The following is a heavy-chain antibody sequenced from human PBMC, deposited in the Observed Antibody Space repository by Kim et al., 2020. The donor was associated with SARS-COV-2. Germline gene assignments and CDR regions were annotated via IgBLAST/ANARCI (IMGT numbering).Heavy chain of an antibody. D-gene: IGHD6-19*01. J-gene: IGHJ6*01. CDR1: GGSFSGYY. CDR3: ARYRSSGWTYYYYYGMDD. CDR2: INHSGST. Sequence: SETLSLTCAVYGGSFSGYYWSWIRQPPGKGLEWIGEINHSGSTNYNPSLKSRVTISVDTSKNQFSLKLSSVTAADTAVYYCARYRSSGWTYYYYYGMDD. V-gene: IGHV4-34*01.